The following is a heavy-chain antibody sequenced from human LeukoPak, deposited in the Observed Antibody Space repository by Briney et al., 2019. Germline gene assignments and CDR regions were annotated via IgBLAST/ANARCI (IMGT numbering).Heavy chain of an antibody. V-gene: IGHV3-23*01. J-gene: IGHJ5*02. Sequence: PGGSLRLSCAASGFTFSSYAMSWVRQAPGKGLEWVSTIGVATGTTYYGDSVKGRFTISRDNSKNTLFLQMNSLRAEDTALYYCARTGQFDPWGQGTLVTVSS. CDR2: IGVATGTT. CDR1: GFTFSSYA. D-gene: IGHD1-14*01. CDR3: ARTGQFDP.